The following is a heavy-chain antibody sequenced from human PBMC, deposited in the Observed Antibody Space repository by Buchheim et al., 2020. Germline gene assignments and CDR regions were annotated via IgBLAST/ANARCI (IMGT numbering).Heavy chain of an antibody. CDR1: GFTFSTYG. D-gene: IGHD2-2*01. CDR2: ISSDGSNI. CDR3: AKDWPSNCGSTSCWYDY. J-gene: IGHJ4*02. V-gene: IGHV3-30*18. Sequence: QVQLVESGGGVVQPGRSLRLSCAVSGFTFSTYGMHWVRQAPGKGLEWLAVISSDGSNIYYADSVKGRFTISRDNSENTVFLQMNSLRTEDTAVYYCAKDWPSNCGSTSCWYDYWGQGTL.